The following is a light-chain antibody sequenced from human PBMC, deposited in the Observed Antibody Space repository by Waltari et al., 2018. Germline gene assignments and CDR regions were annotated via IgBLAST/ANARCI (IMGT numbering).Light chain of an antibody. CDR2: NNN. V-gene: IGLV1-44*01. Sequence: QSVLTQPPSASGTPGQRVTISCSGRNPNIGSNPVDWYQQLPGTAPKLLIYNNNQCPSGVPDRFSGSKSGTSASLVISGLQAEDEANYYCAAWDDSLDGPVFGGGTKLTVL. J-gene: IGLJ2*01. CDR1: NPNIGSNP. CDR3: AAWDDSLDGPV.